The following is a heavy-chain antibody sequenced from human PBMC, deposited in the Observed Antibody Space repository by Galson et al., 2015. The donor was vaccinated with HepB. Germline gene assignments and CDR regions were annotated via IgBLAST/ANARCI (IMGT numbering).Heavy chain of an antibody. J-gene: IGHJ4*02. CDR3: AGSLYYFDY. D-gene: IGHD3-10*01. CDR1: GFTFSSYS. Sequence: SLRLSCAASGFTFSSYSMNWVRQAPGKGLEWVSYISSSSSTIYYADSVKGRFTISRDNAKNSLYLQMNSLRAEDTAVYYCAGSLYYFDYWGQGTLVTVSS. V-gene: IGHV3-48*01. CDR2: ISSSSSTI.